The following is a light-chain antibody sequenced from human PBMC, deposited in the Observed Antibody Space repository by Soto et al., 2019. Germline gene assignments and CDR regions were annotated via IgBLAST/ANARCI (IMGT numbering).Light chain of an antibody. V-gene: IGKV1-5*03. CDR2: LAS. J-gene: IGKJ2*03. Sequence: DIPMAQSPSPLSASVGDTVPVTCRASQDVGSFLAWYQQKPGKAPKLLIYLASRLESGVPSRFSGSGSGTDFRLTISGLQPGDFATYFCQQYNSHSFYSFGQGTKLEIK. CDR1: QDVGSF. CDR3: QQYNSHSFYS.